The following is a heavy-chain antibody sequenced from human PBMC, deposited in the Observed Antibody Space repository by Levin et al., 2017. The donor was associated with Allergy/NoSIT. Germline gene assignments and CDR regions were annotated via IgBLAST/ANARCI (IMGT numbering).Heavy chain of an antibody. Sequence: GESLKISCEASGFTFRRYAMSWVRQAPGKGLEWVSAISGSADTTHYADSVKGRFTISRDSSKNTLYLQLNSLRADDPAVYYCAQDSEGFDNSCLYFRASDSWGQGTLVTVSS. CDR2: ISGSADTT. J-gene: IGHJ4*02. V-gene: IGHV3-23*01. D-gene: IGHD2-8*01. CDR3: AQDSEGFDNSCLYFRASDS. CDR1: GFTFRRYA.